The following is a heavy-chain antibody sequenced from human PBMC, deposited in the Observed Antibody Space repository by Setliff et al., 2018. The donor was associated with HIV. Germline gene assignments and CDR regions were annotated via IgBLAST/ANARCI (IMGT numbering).Heavy chain of an antibody. CDR1: GGSISSDNW. CDR3: ARWGAGYNSYDS. CDR2: IYHSEYT. Sequence: SETLSLTCAVSGGSISSDNWWTWVRQAPGKGLEWIGEIYHSEYTNYNPSLKSRVSMSVDKSKNQFSVKLNSVTAADTAVYFCARWGAGYNSYDSWGQGSLVTVSS. J-gene: IGHJ4*02. D-gene: IGHD5-12*01. V-gene: IGHV4-4*02.